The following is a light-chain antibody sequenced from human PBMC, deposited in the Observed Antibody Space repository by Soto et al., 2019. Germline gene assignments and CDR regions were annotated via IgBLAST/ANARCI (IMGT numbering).Light chain of an antibody. J-gene: IGKJ1*01. CDR3: QQYNNWPPWT. CDR1: QTIYSN. CDR2: GAS. Sequence: IQLTQSPATLSVSPGERATLSCLASQTIYSNVAWYQQRPGQAPRLLIYGASTRATGIPARFSGSGSGTEFTLTISSLQSEDFAVYYCQQYNNWPPWTFGQGTKVDIK. V-gene: IGKV3-15*01.